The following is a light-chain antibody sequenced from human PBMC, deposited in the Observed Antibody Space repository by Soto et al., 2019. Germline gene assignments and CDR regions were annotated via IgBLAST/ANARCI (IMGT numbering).Light chain of an antibody. CDR1: QSVSSSY. Sequence: EIVLTQSPGTLSLSPGERATLSCRASQSVSSSYLAWYQQKPGQAPRLLIYGVSSRATGIPDRFSGSGSGTDFTLTICGLEPEACPVYYCQHYVNSPPITCGQGTRLEIK. V-gene: IGKV3-20*01. J-gene: IGKJ5*01. CDR2: GVS. CDR3: QHYVNSPPIT.